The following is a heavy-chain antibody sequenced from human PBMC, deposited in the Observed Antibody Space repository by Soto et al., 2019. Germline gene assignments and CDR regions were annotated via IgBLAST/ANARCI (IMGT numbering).Heavy chain of an antibody. V-gene: IGHV4-39*01. D-gene: IGHD2-15*01. Sequence: PSETLSLTCTVSGGSIRTTSYYWGWIRQPPGKGLEWIGSIYYSGSTYYNPSLKSRVTISVDTSKNQFSLKLSSVTAADTAVYYCAIPRSDIVVVVAAGGYDAFDIWGQGTMVTVSS. CDR3: AIPRSDIVVVVAAGGYDAFDI. CDR2: IYYSGST. CDR1: GGSIRTTSYY. J-gene: IGHJ3*02.